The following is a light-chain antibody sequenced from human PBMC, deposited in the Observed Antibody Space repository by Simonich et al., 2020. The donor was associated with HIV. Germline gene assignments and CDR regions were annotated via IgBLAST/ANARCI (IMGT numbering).Light chain of an antibody. J-gene: IGKJ4*01. Sequence: DIQMTQSPSSLSASVGDRVTITCRASQSISSYLNWYHQKPGKAPKLLIYAASSLQSGVPSRFSGSGSGTDFALTISSLQPEDFATYFCQQIYSTPLTFGGGTKLEIK. V-gene: IGKV1-39*01. CDR3: QQIYSTPLT. CDR1: QSISSY. CDR2: AAS.